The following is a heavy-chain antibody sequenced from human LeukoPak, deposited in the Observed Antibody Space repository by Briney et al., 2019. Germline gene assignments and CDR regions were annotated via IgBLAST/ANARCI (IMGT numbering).Heavy chain of an antibody. D-gene: IGHD1-14*01. J-gene: IGHJ5*02. CDR1: GYTLTELS. V-gene: IGHV1-24*01. CDR2: FDPEDGET. CDR3: ASEPVSRFANWFDP. Sequence: ASVKVSCKVSGYTLTELSMHWVRQAPGKRLEWMGGFDPEDGETIYAQKFQGRVTMTEDTSTDTAYMELSSLRSEDTAVYYCASEPVSRFANWFDPWGQGTLVTVSS.